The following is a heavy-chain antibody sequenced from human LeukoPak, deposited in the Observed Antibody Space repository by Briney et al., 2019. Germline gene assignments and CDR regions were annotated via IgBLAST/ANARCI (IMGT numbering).Heavy chain of an antibody. J-gene: IGHJ2*01. Sequence: GGPLRLSCAASGFTFRSYGMSWVRQAPGKGLQWVSTMSATGSDIHHADSVKGRFTISRDNSKNTLYLQMNSLRAEDTAVYYCAKDLVTWASGNWYFDLWGRGTLVTVSS. CDR1: GFTFRSYG. D-gene: IGHD2-21*02. CDR3: AKDLVTWASGNWYFDL. V-gene: IGHV3-23*01. CDR2: MSATGSDI.